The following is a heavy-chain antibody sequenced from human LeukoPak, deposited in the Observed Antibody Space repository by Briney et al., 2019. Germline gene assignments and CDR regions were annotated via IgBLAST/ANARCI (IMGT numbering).Heavy chain of an antibody. CDR3: ARGGIAAAGNDAFDI. J-gene: IGHJ3*02. Sequence: GGSLRLSCAASGFTFSSYGMHWVRQAPGKGLEWVAFIRYDGSNKYYADSVKGRFTISRDNSKNTLYLQMNSLRAEDTAVYYCARGGIAAAGNDAFDIWGQGTMVTVSS. CDR1: GFTFSSYG. V-gene: IGHV3-30*02. CDR2: IRYDGSNK. D-gene: IGHD6-13*01.